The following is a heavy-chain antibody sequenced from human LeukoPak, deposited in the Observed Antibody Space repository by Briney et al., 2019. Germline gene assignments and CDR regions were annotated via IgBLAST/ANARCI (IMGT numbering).Heavy chain of an antibody. D-gene: IGHD2-15*01. CDR1: GFTFSSYD. Sequence: GGSLRLSCAASGFTFSSYDMSWVRQAPGKGLEWVSAFRVGDSTTYYADSVKGRFTISRDNSRNTLYLQIDSLRVEDTALYYCARRSCTAVSCYHFDYWGQGTLVTVSS. CDR3: ARRSCTAVSCYHFDY. J-gene: IGHJ4*02. V-gene: IGHV3-23*01. CDR2: FRVGDSTT.